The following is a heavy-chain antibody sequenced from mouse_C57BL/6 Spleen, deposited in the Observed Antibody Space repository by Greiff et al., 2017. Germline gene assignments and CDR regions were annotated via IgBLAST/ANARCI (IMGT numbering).Heavy chain of an antibody. J-gene: IGHJ3*01. V-gene: IGHV1-50*01. CDR2: IDPSDSYT. Sequence: VQLQQSGAELVKPGASVKLSCKASGYTFTGYWMQWVKPRPGQGLEWIGEIDPSDSYTNYNQKFKGKATLTVDTSSSTAYMQLSSLTSEDSAVYYCARSEDYFAYWGQGTLVTVSA. CDR1: GYTFTGYW. CDR3: ARSEDYFAY. D-gene: IGHD2-4*01.